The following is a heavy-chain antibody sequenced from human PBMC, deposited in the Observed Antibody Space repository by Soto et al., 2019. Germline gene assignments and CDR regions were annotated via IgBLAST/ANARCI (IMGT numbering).Heavy chain of an antibody. J-gene: IGHJ4*02. CDR1: GFIFSGYA. Sequence: VQLVESGGGVVQPGGSLRLSCAASGFIFSGYAMHWVRQAPGKGLGWVAVISYGGNTQYYADSVKGRFTVSRDNSNNIVYVQMNKLRDEDTAMYYCGKETNAYEIHIWGQGTLVTVSP. D-gene: IGHD3-9*01. V-gene: IGHV3-30-3*01. CDR2: ISYGGNTQ. CDR3: GKETNAYEIHI.